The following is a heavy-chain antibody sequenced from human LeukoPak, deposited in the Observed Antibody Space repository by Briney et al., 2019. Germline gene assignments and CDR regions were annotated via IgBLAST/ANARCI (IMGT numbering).Heavy chain of an antibody. D-gene: IGHD3-22*01. Sequence: GGSLRLSCAASGFTFSRYSMNWVRQAPGKGLEWVSAISGSGRSTYYADSVKGRFTISRGNSKNTLYLQMNSLRAEDTAVYYCAKNARSTLFLQGSYYYHYMDVWGKGTTVTISS. J-gene: IGHJ6*03. CDR1: GFTFSRYS. V-gene: IGHV3-23*01. CDR3: AKNARSTLFLQGSYYYHYMDV. CDR2: ISGSGRST.